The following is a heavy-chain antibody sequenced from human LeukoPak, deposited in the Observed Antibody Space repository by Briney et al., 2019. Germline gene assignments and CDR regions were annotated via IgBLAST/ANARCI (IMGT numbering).Heavy chain of an antibody. V-gene: IGHV1-2*02. CDR2: INPNSGGT. J-gene: IGHJ6*02. D-gene: IGHD3-10*01. CDR1: GYTFTGYY. Sequence: GASVKVSCKASGYTFTGYYMHWVRQAPGQGLEWMGWINPNSGGTNYAQKFQGRVTMTRDTSISTAYMELSSLRSEDTAVYYCARGRVRWDYYGMDVWGQGTTVTVSS. CDR3: ARGRVRWDYYGMDV.